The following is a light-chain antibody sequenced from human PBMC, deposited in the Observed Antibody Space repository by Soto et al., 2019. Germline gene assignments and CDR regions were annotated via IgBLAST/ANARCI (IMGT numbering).Light chain of an antibody. CDR3: CSYSVSGTSLV. V-gene: IGLV2-23*02. CDR2: DVT. CDR1: SSDVGSYNL. Sequence: QSVLTQPASVSGSPGQSITISCTGTSSDVGSYNLVSWYQQHPGKAPKLLISDVTKRPSGVSNRFSGSKSGNTASLTISGLQAEDEADYYCCSYSVSGTSLVFGGGTKLTVL. J-gene: IGLJ3*02.